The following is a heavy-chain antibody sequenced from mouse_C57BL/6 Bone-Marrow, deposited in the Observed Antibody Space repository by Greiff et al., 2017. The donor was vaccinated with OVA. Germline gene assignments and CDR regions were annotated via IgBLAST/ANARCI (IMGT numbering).Heavy chain of an antibody. D-gene: IGHD1-1*01. CDR1: GYTFTSYW. CDR2: INPSNGGT. J-gene: IGHJ2*01. Sequence: VQLQQPGPELVKPGASVKLSCKASGYTFTSYWMHWVKQRPGQGLEWIGNINPSNGGTNYNEKFKSKATLTVDKSSSTAYMQLSSLTSEDSAVYYCARYGSSYGGYYFDYWGQGTTLTVSS. CDR3: ARYGSSYGGYYFDY. V-gene: IGHV1-53*01.